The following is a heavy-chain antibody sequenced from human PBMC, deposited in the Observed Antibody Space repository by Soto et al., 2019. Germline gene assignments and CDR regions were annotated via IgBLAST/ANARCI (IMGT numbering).Heavy chain of an antibody. CDR1: GGSISSGGYS. Sequence: PSETLSLTCAVSGGSISSGGYSWSWIRQPPGKGLEWIGEVNHSGVTNYKPSLKRRVTISVDTSKNQFSLQLKSVTAADTALYYCARFSGSYYYAMDVWSQGSTVTVSS. CDR2: VNHSGVT. J-gene: IGHJ6*02. V-gene: IGHV4-30-2*01. D-gene: IGHD6-19*01. CDR3: ARFSGSYYYAMDV.